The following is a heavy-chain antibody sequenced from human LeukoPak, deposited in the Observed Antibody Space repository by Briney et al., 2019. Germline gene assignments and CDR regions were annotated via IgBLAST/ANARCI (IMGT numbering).Heavy chain of an antibody. CDR1: GYTFSDYY. J-gene: IGHJ3*02. V-gene: IGHV1-2*02. CDR2: INPHSGGT. D-gene: IGHD5-12*01. Sequence: ASVKVSCKASGYTFSDYYLHWVRQAPGHGLEWMGWINPHSGGTHYAQKFQGRVTMTGDTTISTAYMELSSLRSDDTAVYFCAREIVATIGGALDIWGQGTMVTVSS. CDR3: AREIVATIGGALDI.